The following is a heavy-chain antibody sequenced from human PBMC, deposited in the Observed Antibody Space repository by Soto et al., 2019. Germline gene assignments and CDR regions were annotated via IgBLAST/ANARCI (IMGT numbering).Heavy chain of an antibody. CDR3: AKDGGPLDY. D-gene: IGHD3-16*01. CDR1: GFTFSSYG. CDR2: ISYDGSNK. J-gene: IGHJ4*02. Sequence: PGGSLRPSCAASGFTFSSYGMHWVRQAPGKGLEWVAVISYDGSNKYYADSVKGRFTISRDNSKNTLYLQMNSLRAEDTAVYYCAKDGGPLDYWGQGTLVTVSS. V-gene: IGHV3-30*18.